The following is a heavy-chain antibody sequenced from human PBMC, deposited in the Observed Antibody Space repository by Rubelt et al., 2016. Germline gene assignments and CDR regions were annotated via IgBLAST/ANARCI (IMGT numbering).Heavy chain of an antibody. Sequence: VQLVESGGGLVQPGRSLRLSCAASGFTFSSYGMHWVRQAPGKGLEWVAVIWYDGSNKYYADSVKGRFTISRDNSKNTLYLQMNSLRAEDTAVYYCAALIELAGYGGDYWGQGTLVTVSS. J-gene: IGHJ4*02. CDR1: GFTFSSYG. D-gene: IGHD2-15*01. CDR2: IWYDGSNK. CDR3: AALIELAGYGGDY. V-gene: IGHV3-33*08.